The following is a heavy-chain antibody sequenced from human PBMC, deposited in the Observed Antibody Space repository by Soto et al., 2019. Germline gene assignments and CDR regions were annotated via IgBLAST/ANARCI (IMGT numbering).Heavy chain of an antibody. CDR2: INDDGTST. J-gene: IGHJ4*02. D-gene: IGHD3-10*01. Sequence: GGFLRLSCAASGFVFNMYWMHWVRQVPGEGPEWVTRINDDGTSTDYADSAKGRFTISRDNAKNTLYLQMNALRVDDTAVYYCIRGPRASSVGTGAFWGQGTLVTVSS. CDR1: GFVFNMYW. CDR3: IRGPRASSVGTGAF. V-gene: IGHV3-74*01.